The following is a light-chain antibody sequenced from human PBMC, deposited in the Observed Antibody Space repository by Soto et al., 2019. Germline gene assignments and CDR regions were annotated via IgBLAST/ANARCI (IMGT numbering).Light chain of an antibody. CDR3: QQYDSSPRT. CDR2: GTS. J-gene: IGKJ1*01. CDR1: QSVSSYS. V-gene: IGKV3-20*01. Sequence: EIVFTQSPGTLSLSPGERATLSCRASQSVSSYSLAWYQQKPGQAPRLVMYGTSNRATGIPDRFSGSGSGTDFTLTISRLEPEDFAVYYCQQYDSSPRTFGQGTKVDIK.